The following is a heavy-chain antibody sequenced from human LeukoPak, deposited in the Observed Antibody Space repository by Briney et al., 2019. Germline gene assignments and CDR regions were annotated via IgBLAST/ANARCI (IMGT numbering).Heavy chain of an antibody. CDR3: ARFQKFSLIRGNRFDP. Sequence: SETLSLTCAVYGGSFSGYYWSWIRQPPGKGLEWIGEINHSGSTNYNPSLKSRVTISVDTSKNQFSLKLSSVTAADTAVYYCARFQKFSLIRGNRFDPWGQGTLVTVSS. J-gene: IGHJ5*02. V-gene: IGHV4-34*01. D-gene: IGHD3-10*01. CDR2: INHSGST. CDR1: GGSFSGYY.